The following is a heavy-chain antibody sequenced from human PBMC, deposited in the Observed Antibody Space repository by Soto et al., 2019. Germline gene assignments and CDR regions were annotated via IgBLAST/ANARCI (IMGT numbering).Heavy chain of an antibody. J-gene: IGHJ6*02. CDR2: TYYRSKWYN. D-gene: IGHD5-12*01. Sequence: PSQTLSLTCAISGDSVSSNSAAWNWIRQSPSRGLEWLGRTYYRSKWYNDYAVSVKSRITINPDTSKNQFSLQLNSVTPEDTAVYYCARDRDVSGYGTYYYYGMDVWGQGTTVTVSS. CDR1: GDSVSSNSAA. V-gene: IGHV6-1*01. CDR3: ARDRDVSGYGTYYYYGMDV.